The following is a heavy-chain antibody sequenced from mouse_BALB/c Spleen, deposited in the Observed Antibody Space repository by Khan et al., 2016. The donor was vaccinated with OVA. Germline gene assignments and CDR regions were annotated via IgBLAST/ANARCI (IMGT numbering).Heavy chain of an antibody. V-gene: IGHV1-39*01. CDR3: ARSEYGALAY. CDR2: IDTYSGAT. J-gene: IGHJ3*01. CDR1: GYSFSGYI. D-gene: IGHD2-10*02. Sequence: VQLQQSGPELEKPGASVKISCKASGYSFSGYIMNWVNQINGKSLEWIGNIDTYSGATNYNTKFRGMATLTVDKSSGTAYMQLKRLTSEDSAVYYCARSEYGALAYWGQGTLVTVSS.